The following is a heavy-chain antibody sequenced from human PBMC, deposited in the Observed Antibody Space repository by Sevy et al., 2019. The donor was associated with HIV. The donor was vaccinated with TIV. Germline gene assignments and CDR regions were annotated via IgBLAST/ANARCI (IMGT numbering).Heavy chain of an antibody. J-gene: IGHJ4*02. CDR2: IKQDGSEK. Sequence: GGSLRLSCAASGFTFSSYWMSWVRQAPGKGVEWVANIKQDGSEKYYVDSVKGRFTISRDNAKNSLYLQMNSLRAEDTAVYYCARDGYYDYVWGSYRALDYWGQGTLVTVSS. V-gene: IGHV3-7*01. CDR3: ARDGYYDYVWGSYRALDY. CDR1: GFTFSSYW. D-gene: IGHD3-16*02.